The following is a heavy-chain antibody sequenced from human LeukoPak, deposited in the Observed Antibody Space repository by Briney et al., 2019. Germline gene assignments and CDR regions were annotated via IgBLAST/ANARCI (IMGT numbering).Heavy chain of an antibody. CDR3: ARTLYIAAVPGGFDY. CDR1: GYTFTGHY. D-gene: IGHD6-13*01. V-gene: IGHV1-2*02. J-gene: IGHJ4*02. Sequence: ASVKVSCKASGYTFTGHYMHWVRQAPGQGLEWMGWINPKNAGTNFAQRFQGRVTMTRGTSISTVYMELSRLRSDDTALYYCARTLYIAAVPGGFDYWGQGTLVTVSS. CDR2: INPKNAGT.